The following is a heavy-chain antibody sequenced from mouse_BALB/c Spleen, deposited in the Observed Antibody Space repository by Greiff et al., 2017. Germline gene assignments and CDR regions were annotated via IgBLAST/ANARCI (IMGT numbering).Heavy chain of an antibody. CDR2: ISYSGST. D-gene: IGHD2-2*01. V-gene: IGHV3-2*02. CDR3: ARWDGYGAY. J-gene: IGHJ3*01. CDR1: GYSITSDYA. Sequence: EVKLQESGPGLVKPSQSLSLTCTVTGYSITSDYAWNWIRQFPGNKLEWMGYISYSGSTSYNPSLKSRISITRDTSKNQFFLQLNSVTTEDTATYYCARWDGYGAYWGQGTLVTVSA.